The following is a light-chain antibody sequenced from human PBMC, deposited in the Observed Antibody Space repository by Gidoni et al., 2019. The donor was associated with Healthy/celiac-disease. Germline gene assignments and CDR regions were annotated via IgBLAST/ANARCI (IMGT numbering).Light chain of an antibody. V-gene: IGLV1-40*01. CDR1: SSNIGAGYD. CDR3: QSYDSSLSGSNYV. Sequence: QSVLTQPPSASGAPGQRVTIPCTGSSSNIGAGYDVHWYQQLPGTAPKLLIYGNSNRPSGVPDRFSGSKSGTSASLAITGLQAEDEADYYCQSYDSSLSGSNYVFGTGTKVTVL. CDR2: GNS. J-gene: IGLJ1*01.